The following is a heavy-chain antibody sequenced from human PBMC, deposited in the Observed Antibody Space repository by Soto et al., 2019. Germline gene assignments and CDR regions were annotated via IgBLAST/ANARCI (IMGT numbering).Heavy chain of an antibody. CDR1: GFTFSSYE. D-gene: IGHD2-8*01. V-gene: IGHV3-48*03. CDR3: ARVLYATWSSFGD. Sequence: GGSLRLSCTASGFTFSSYEMTWVRQAPGKGLEWISYITSGGTTYYADSAKGRFTISRDNAKNSLYLHLNSLTAEDTAIYYCARVLYATWSSFGDGGQGTLVTVSA. J-gene: IGHJ4*02. CDR2: ITSGGTT.